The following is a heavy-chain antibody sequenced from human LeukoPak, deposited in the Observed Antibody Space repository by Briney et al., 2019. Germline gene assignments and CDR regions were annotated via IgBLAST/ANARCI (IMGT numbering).Heavy chain of an antibody. V-gene: IGHV3-7*01. CDR3: ARERMYSGSGSTYPYYDY. D-gene: IGHD3-10*01. CDR1: GFTFSSYW. J-gene: IGHJ4*02. CDR2: IKPDGSEK. Sequence: PRGSLRLSCAASGFTFSSYWMSWVRQSPGKGLEWVANIKPDGSEKYFMDSVKGRFTISRDNAKNALYLEMNSLRAEDTAEYFCARERMYSGSGSTYPYYDYWGQGTRVTVSS.